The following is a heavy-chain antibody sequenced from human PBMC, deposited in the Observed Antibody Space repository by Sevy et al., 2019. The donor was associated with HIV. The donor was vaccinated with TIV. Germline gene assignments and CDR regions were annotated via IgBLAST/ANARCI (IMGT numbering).Heavy chain of an antibody. CDR1: GFTFSNAW. D-gene: IGHD3-3*01. V-gene: IGHV3-15*01. Sequence: GGSLRLSCTASGFTFSNAWMSWVRQAPGKGLEWVGRIKSKVDGGTTDYATPVKGRFTILRDDSKNTLYLQMNSLKTEDTAVYYCTTRGRVVDPGGIYYNGMDVWGQGTTVTVSS. CDR3: TTRGRVVDPGGIYYNGMDV. J-gene: IGHJ6*02. CDR2: IKSKVDGGTT.